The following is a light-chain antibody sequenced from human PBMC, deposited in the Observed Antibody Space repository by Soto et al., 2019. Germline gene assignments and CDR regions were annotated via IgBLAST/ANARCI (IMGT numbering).Light chain of an antibody. CDR2: GAS. Sequence: EIVLTQSPGTLSLSPGERATLSCRASQSVSSSYLAWYQQKPGQATRLLIYGASRRATGIPDRFSGSGSGTDFTLTISRLGPEDFAVYYCQQYGSSPLTFGQGTKVEIK. CDR3: QQYGSSPLT. CDR1: QSVSSSY. V-gene: IGKV3-20*01. J-gene: IGKJ1*01.